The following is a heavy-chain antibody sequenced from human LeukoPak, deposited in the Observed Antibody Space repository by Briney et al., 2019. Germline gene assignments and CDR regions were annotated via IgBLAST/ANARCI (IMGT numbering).Heavy chain of an antibody. CDR1: GFSFSDHY. Sequence: GGSLRLSCAASGFSFSDHYIDWVRQAPGKGLEWVGRSRGRSKSYTTDYAASVKGRFTISRDDSKKSVYLQMYSLETEDTAVYYCATAKFPPGYWGQGTLVTVSS. CDR3: ATAKFPPGY. V-gene: IGHV3-72*01. CDR2: SRGRSKSYTT. D-gene: IGHD3-10*01. J-gene: IGHJ4*02.